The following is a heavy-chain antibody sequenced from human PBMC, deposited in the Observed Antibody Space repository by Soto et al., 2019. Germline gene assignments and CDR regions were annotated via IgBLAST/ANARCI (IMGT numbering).Heavy chain of an antibody. CDR3: ARSNKYYDSRPFDY. CDR1: GFTFSSYA. Sequence: GGSLRLSCAASGFTFSSYAMHWVRQAPGKGLEWVAVISYDGSNKYYADSVKGRFTISRDNSKNTLYLQMNSLRAEDTAVYYCARSNKYYDSRPFDYWGQGTLVTVSS. V-gene: IGHV3-30-3*01. D-gene: IGHD3-22*01. J-gene: IGHJ4*02. CDR2: ISYDGSNK.